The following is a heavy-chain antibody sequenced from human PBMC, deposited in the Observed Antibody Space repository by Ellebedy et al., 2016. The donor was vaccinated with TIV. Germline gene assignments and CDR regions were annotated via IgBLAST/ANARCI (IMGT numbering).Heavy chain of an antibody. V-gene: IGHV4-59*01. J-gene: IGHJ4*02. CDR2: VTYSGST. Sequence: GSLRLSXTVSGGSISSYYWSWIRQPPGKGLEWIGYVTYSGSTSTNYNPSLKSRVTISEDTSKNQFSLKLTSVTAADTAVYYCARQTSRWGKIGYWGQGTLVTVSS. CDR3: ARQTSRWGKIGY. D-gene: IGHD2-2*01. CDR1: GGSISSYY.